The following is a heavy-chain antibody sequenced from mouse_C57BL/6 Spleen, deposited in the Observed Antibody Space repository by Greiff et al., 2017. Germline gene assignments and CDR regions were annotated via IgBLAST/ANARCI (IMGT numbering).Heavy chain of an antibody. CDR3: ARDEDYAMDY. CDR2: IYPGDGDT. CDR1: GYAFSSSW. Sequence: VKVVESGPELVKPGASVKISCKASGYAFSSSWMNWVKQRPGKGLEWIGRIYPGDGDTNYNGKFKGKATLTADKSSSTAYMQLSSLTSEDSAVYFCARDEDYAMDYWGQGTSVTVSS. V-gene: IGHV1-82*01. J-gene: IGHJ4*01.